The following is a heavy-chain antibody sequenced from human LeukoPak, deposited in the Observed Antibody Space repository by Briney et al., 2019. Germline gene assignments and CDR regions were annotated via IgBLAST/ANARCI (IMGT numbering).Heavy chain of an antibody. CDR3: ATFVGIAAG. CDR1: GFPFSSNW. CDR2: ISSDGSCA. J-gene: IGHJ4*02. Sequence: GGSLRLSCAVSGFPFSSNWMYWVPQAPGKGLVWVSRISSDGSCATYADFVKGRFTISRDNAKNTLYLQMNSLRAEDTAVYYYATFVGIAAGWGQGTLVTVSS. V-gene: IGHV3-74*01. D-gene: IGHD6-13*01.